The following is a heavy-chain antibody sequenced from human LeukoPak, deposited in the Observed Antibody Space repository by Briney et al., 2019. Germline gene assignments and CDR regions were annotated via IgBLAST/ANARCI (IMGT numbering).Heavy chain of an antibody. Sequence: GGSLRLSCAASGFAFSRYWMHWVRQAPGKGLVWVSRINSDGSSTSYADSVKGRFTISRDNAKNTLYLQMNSLRAEDTAVYYCARVQILTGYDYWGQGTLVTVSS. CDR3: ARVQILTGYDY. D-gene: IGHD3-9*01. CDR2: INSDGSST. CDR1: GFAFSRYW. J-gene: IGHJ4*02. V-gene: IGHV3-74*01.